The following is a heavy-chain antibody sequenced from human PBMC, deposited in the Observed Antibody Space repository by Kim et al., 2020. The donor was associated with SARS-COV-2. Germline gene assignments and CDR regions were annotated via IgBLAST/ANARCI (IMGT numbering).Heavy chain of an antibody. V-gene: IGHV3-23*01. Sequence: GGSLRLSCAASGFTFSSYAMSWVRQAPGKGLEWVSAISGSGGSTYYADSVKGRFTISRDNSKNTLYLQMNSLRAEDTAVYYCARRKGHHHYYDSSGYGYWGQGTLVTVSS. CDR3: ARRKGHHHYYDSSGYGY. CDR2: ISGSGGST. CDR1: GFTFSSYA. J-gene: IGHJ4*02. D-gene: IGHD3-22*01.